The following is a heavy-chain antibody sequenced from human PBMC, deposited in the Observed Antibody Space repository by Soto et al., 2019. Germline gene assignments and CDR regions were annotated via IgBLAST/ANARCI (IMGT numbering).Heavy chain of an antibody. CDR1: GFTVSSNY. D-gene: IGHD3-22*01. V-gene: IGHV3-53*01. CDR2: IYSGGST. J-gene: IGHJ3*02. Sequence: PGGSLRLSCAASGFTVSSNYMSWVRQAPGKGLEWVSVIYSGGSTYYADSVKGRFTISRDNSKNTLYLQMNSLRAEDTAVYYCARAPYYYDSSGPQDAFDIWGQGTMVTV. CDR3: ARAPYYYDSSGPQDAFDI.